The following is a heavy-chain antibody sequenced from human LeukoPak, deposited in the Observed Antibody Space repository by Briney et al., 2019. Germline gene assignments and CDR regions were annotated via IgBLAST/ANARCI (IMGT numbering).Heavy chain of an antibody. V-gene: IGHV4-61*02. D-gene: IGHD3-10*01. J-gene: IGHJ5*02. CDR2: IYTSGST. CDR1: GGSISSGSYY. CDR3: ARGESLLTYNWFDP. Sequence: LRLSCTVSGGSISSGSYYWSWIRQPAGKGLEWIGRIYTSGSTNYNPSLKSRVTISVDTSKNQFSLKLSSVTAADTAVYYCARGESLLTYNWFDPWGQGTLVTVSS.